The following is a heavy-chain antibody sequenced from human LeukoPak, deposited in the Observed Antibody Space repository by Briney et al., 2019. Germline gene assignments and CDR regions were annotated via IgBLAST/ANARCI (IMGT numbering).Heavy chain of an antibody. Sequence: ASAKVSCKASGYTLTGYYMHWVRQAPGQGLEWMGWINPNSGGTNYAQKFQGWVTMTRDTSISTAYMELSRLRSDDTAVYYCARDSMITFGGVSDYFDYWGQGTLVTVSS. J-gene: IGHJ4*02. V-gene: IGHV1-2*04. CDR1: GYTLTGYY. CDR3: ARDSMITFGGVSDYFDY. D-gene: IGHD3-16*01. CDR2: INPNSGGT.